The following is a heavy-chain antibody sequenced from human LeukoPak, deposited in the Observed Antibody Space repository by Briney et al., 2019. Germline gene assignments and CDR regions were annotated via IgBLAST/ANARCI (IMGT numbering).Heavy chain of an antibody. Sequence: PGGSLRLSCAASGFTFSSYAMSWVRQAPGKGLEWVSAISGSGGSTYYADSVKGRFTISRDNSKNTLYPQMNSLRAEDTAVYYCAGGVIDAFDIWGQGTMATVSS. CDR2: ISGSGGST. D-gene: IGHD3-10*01. V-gene: IGHV3-23*01. CDR1: GFTFSSYA. CDR3: AGGVIDAFDI. J-gene: IGHJ3*02.